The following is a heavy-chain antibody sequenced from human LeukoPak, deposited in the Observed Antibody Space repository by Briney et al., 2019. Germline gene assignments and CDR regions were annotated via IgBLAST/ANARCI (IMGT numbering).Heavy chain of an antibody. D-gene: IGHD3-9*01. V-gene: IGHV4-59*01. CDR2: IYYSGST. CDR3: ARGAVRYDILTGYLPVWFDP. Sequence: SETLSLTCTVSGGSISSYYWSWIRQPPGKGLEWIGYIYYSGSTNYNPSLKSRVIISVDTSKNQFPLKLSSVTAADTAVYYCARGAVRYDILTGYLPVWFDPWGQGTLVTVSS. J-gene: IGHJ5*02. CDR1: GGSISSYY.